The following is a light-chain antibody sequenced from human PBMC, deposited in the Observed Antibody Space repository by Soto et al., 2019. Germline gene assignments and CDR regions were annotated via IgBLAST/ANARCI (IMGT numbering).Light chain of an antibody. V-gene: IGKV3D-15*01. Sequence: ERVMTQSPPTLSVSPGEGAALSCRASQSIRSNLAWYQQKPGQAPRLLIYGASTRATGIPARFSGSGSGTEFTLTISSLQSEDFAVYYGQQYNNWPAITFGQGTRLEIK. CDR1: QSIRSN. CDR2: GAS. CDR3: QQYNNWPAIT. J-gene: IGKJ5*01.